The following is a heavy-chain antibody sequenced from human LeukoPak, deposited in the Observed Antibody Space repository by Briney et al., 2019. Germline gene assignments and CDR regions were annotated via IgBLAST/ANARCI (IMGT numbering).Heavy chain of an antibody. Sequence: SETLSLTCTVSGGSISSSSYYWGWIRQPPGKGLEWIGSIYYSGSTYYNPSLKSRVTISVDTSKNQFSLKLSSVTAADTAVYYCARALVEDYFDYWGQGTLVTVSS. CDR2: IYYSGST. D-gene: IGHD3-3*01. J-gene: IGHJ4*02. CDR3: ARALVEDYFDY. V-gene: IGHV4-39*07. CDR1: GGSISSSSYY.